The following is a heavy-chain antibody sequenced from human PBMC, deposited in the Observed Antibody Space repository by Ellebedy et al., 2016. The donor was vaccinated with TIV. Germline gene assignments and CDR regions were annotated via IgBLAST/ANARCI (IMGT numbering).Heavy chain of an antibody. CDR2: IRSKAYGGTT. CDR1: GFTFSNYW. J-gene: IGHJ4*02. V-gene: IGHV3-49*03. D-gene: IGHD2-15*01. CDR3: ARGDGWTDY. Sequence: GESLKISCAASGFTFSNYWMSWFRQAPGKGLEWVGFIRSKAYGGTTEYAASVKGRFTISRDDSKSIAYLQMNSLKAEDTAVYYCARGDGWTDYWGQGTLVTVSS.